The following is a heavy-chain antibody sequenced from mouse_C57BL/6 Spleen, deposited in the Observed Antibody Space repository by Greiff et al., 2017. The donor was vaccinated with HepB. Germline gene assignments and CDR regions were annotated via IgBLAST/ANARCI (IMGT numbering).Heavy chain of an antibody. Sequence: VQLQQSGPELVKPGASVKISCKASGYAFSSSWMNWVKQRPGKGLEWIGRIYPGDGDTNYNGKFKGKATLTADKSSSTAYMQLSSLTSEDSAIYFCERLETLEDFDYWGQGTTLTVSS. J-gene: IGHJ2*01. V-gene: IGHV1-82*01. CDR1: GYAFSSSW. CDR3: ERLETLEDFDY. CDR2: IYPGDGDT.